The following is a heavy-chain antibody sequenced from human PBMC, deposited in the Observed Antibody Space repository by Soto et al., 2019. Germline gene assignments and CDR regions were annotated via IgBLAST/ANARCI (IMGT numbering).Heavy chain of an antibody. J-gene: IGHJ5*02. CDR2: THHSGRT. V-gene: IGHV4-4*02. CDR1: GGCMSRRNW. Sequence: SSLTMSLTCTVSGGCMSRRNWWNWVRQPPGKGLEWIGETHHSGRTNYNPSLKSRVIIAVDRSKNHFSLKLSSVTAADTAVYYCARDPAPWGQGTLVTVSS. CDR3: ARDPAP.